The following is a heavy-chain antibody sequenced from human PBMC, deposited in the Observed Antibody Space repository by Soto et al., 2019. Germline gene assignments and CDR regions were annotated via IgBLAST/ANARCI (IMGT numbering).Heavy chain of an antibody. D-gene: IGHD6-13*01. CDR2: IKQDGSEE. V-gene: IGHV3-7*01. J-gene: IGHJ6*01. CDR1: GFTFSSYW. Sequence: EVQLVESGGGLVQPGGSLRLSCVDPGFTFSSYWMSWVRQAPVKGLEWVGNIKQDGSEENYVDSVKGRFTISSDKAKNSMYLQMSRLRAEDTAVYYCGRIAASGRGWDVWGQGTTVVVSS. CDR3: GRIAASGRGWDV.